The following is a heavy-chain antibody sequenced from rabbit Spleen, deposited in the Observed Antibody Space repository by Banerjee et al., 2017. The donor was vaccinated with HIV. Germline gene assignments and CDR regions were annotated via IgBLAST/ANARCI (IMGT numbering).Heavy chain of an antibody. CDR1: GFSFSNKAV. D-gene: IGHD6-1*01. J-gene: IGHJ4*01. Sequence: QEQLVESGGGLVHPGGSLKLSCTASGFSFSNKAVMCWVRQAPGKGLEWIACINAVTGKAVYASWAKGRFTFSKTSSTTVTLQMTSLTAADTATYFCAREQYVNDVAYGYNYFPLWGQGTLVTVS. CDR2: INAVTGKA. CDR3: AREQYVNDVAYGYNYFPL. V-gene: IGHV1S45*01.